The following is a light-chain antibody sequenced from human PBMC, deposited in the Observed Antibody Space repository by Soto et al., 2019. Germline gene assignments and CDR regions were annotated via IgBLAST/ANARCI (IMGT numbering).Light chain of an antibody. CDR3: QHYGTSTRT. CDR1: QSVSATY. Sequence: IVLTQSPGTLSLSPGESATLSCRATQSVSATYLAWYQQKPGQAPRLLIYAASSRATDIPDRFSGSGSGTDFTLVISRLEPEDFAVYWCQHYGTSTRTFGQGTKVEIK. V-gene: IGKV3-20*01. J-gene: IGKJ1*01. CDR2: AAS.